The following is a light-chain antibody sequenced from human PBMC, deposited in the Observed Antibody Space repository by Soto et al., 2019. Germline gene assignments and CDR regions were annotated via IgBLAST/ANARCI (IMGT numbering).Light chain of an antibody. CDR1: SSDVGGYNC. CDR2: DVS. V-gene: IGLV2-14*03. J-gene: IGLJ1*01. Sequence: QSVLTQPASVSGSPGQSITISCTGTSSDVGGYNCVSWYQHHPGEAPKLLIYDVSNRPSGISNRFSGSKSDNTASLTISGLQPEDEADYYCSSYTTSNTRQIVFGTGTKVTVL. CDR3: SSYTTSNTRQIV.